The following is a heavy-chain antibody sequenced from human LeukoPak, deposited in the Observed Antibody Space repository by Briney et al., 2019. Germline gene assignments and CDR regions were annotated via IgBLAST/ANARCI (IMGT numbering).Heavy chain of an antibody. CDR1: GASISSYY. CDR3: ARHGGGWSFDY. Sequence: SETLSLTCTVSGASISSYYWSWIRQPPGKGLEWIAYIYDSGSTNYNPSLNSRVTTSVDTSKNQFSLMLGSVTAADTAVYFCARHGGGWSFDYWGQGTLVTVSS. V-gene: IGHV4-59*08. CDR2: IYDSGST. J-gene: IGHJ4*02. D-gene: IGHD6-19*01.